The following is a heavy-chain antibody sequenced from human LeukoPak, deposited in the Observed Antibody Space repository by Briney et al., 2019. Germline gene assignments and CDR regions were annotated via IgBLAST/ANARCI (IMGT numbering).Heavy chain of an antibody. CDR1: GFTFSTYS. Sequence: GGSLRLSCAASGFTFSTYSMNWVRQAPGKGLEWVSYISSSSTNIYYADSVKGRFTISRDNAKNSLYLQMNSLRDEDTAVYYCAKSDGRKMGELSYWGQGTLVTVSS. CDR3: AKSDGRKMGELSY. V-gene: IGHV3-48*02. J-gene: IGHJ4*02. D-gene: IGHD3-16*01. CDR2: ISSSSTNI.